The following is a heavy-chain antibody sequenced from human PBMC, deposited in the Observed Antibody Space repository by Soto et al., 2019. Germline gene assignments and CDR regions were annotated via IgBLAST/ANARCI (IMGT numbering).Heavy chain of an antibody. J-gene: IGHJ6*02. CDR3: ARDLEGSGSYSSYYYYGMDV. CDR2: IIPIFGTA. V-gene: IGHV1-69*13. D-gene: IGHD3-10*01. CDR1: GGTFSSYA. Sequence: GASVKVSCKASGGTFSSYAISWVRQAPGQGLEWMGGIIPIFGTANYAQKFQGRVTITADESTSTAYMELSSLRSEDTAVYYCARDLEGSGSYSSYYYYGMDVWGQGTTVTVSS.